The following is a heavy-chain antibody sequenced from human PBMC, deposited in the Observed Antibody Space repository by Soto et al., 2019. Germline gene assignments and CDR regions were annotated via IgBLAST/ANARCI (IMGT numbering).Heavy chain of an antibody. CDR1: GYSFTSYW. J-gene: IGHJ4*02. CDR3: ARRIGGDYYGSGRDRYWVFDY. V-gene: IGHV5-51*03. CDR2: IYPGDSDT. Sequence: EVQLVQSGAEVKKPGESLKISCKGSGYSFTSYWIGWVRQMPGKGLEWMGIIYPGDSDTRYSPSFQGQVTISADKSISTAYLQWSSLKASDTAMYYCARRIGGDYYGSGRDRYWVFDYWGQGTLVTVSS. D-gene: IGHD3-10*01.